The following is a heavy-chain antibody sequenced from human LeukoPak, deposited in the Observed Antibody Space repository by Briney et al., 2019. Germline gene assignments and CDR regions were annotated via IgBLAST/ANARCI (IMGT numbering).Heavy chain of an antibody. V-gene: IGHV3-74*01. J-gene: IGHJ4*02. CDR3: ARVPSYGIFDY. D-gene: IGHD4-17*01. CDR1: GFTFSSYW. CDR2: INSEGSST. Sequence: GGSLRLSCAASGFTFSSYWMHWVRQAPGKGLVWVSRINSEGSSTSYADSVKGRFTISRDNAKNTLYLQMNSLRAEDTAVYYCARVPSYGIFDYWGQGTLVTVSS.